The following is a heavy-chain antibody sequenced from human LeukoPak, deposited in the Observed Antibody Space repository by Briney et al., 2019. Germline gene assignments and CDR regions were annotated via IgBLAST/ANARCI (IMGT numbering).Heavy chain of an antibody. CDR1: GGSISSSSYY. V-gene: IGHV4-39*01. J-gene: IGHJ4*02. CDR3: ARHPPESGSGSTDYYFDY. Sequence: SETLSLTCTVSGGSISSSSYYWGWIRQPPGKGLEWIGSIYYSGSTYYNPSLKSRVTISVDTSKNQFSLKLSSVTAADTAVYYCARHPPESGSGSTDYYFDYWGQGTLVTVSS. D-gene: IGHD3-22*01. CDR2: IYYSGST.